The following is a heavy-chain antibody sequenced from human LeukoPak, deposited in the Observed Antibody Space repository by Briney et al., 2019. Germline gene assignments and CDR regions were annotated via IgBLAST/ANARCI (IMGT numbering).Heavy chain of an antibody. Sequence: GGSLGLSCATSGFAFSEAWMSWVRQAPGKGLEWVGNIDSRFGTGAVTYAAHVRGRFTISRDDAKNTLYVQMNSLKTEDTAVYYCTTNWSGLGGGQGTLVTVSS. D-gene: IGHD3/OR15-3a*01. CDR1: GFAFSEAW. CDR3: TTNWSGLG. CDR2: IDSRFGTGAV. V-gene: IGHV3-15*04. J-gene: IGHJ4*02.